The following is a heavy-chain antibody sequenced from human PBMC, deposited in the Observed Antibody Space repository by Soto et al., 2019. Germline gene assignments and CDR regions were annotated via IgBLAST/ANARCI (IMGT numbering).Heavy chain of an antibody. CDR2: ISAYNGNT. CDR3: ARVRVRYYGSGSYFQY. J-gene: IGHJ1*01. CDR1: GYTFTSYG. Sequence: RASVKVSCKASGYTFTSYGISWVRQAPGQGLEWMGWISAYNGNTNYAQKLQGRVTMTTDTSTSTAYMELRSLRSDDTAVYYCARVRVRYYGSGSYFQYWGQGTLVTVSS. D-gene: IGHD3-10*01. V-gene: IGHV1-18*01.